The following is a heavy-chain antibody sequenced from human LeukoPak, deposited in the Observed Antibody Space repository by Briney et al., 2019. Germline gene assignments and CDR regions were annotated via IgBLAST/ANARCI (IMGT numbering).Heavy chain of an antibody. CDR3: ATGIMVRGVIKEYYGMDV. CDR2: FDPEDGET. J-gene: IGHJ6*02. CDR1: GYTLTELS. Sequence: ASVKVSCKVSGYTLTELSMHWVRQAPGKGLEWMGGFDPEDGETIYAQKSQGRVTMTEDTSTDTAYMELSSLRSEDTAVYYCATGIMVRGVIKEYYGMDVWGQGTTVTVSS. D-gene: IGHD3-10*01. V-gene: IGHV1-24*01.